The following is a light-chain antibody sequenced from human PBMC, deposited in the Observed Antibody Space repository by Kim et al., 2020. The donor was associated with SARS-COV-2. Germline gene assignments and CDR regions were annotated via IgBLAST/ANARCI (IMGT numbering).Light chain of an antibody. CDR3: QQYNDWPLT. CDR2: GAS. CDR1: QSVSSD. V-gene: IGKV3-15*01. Sequence: SVSPGERATLSCRASQSVSSDLAWYQQKPGQAPRLLIYGASTRATGISARFSGSGSWTEFTLSISSLQSEDSAVYYCQQYNDWPLTFGGGTKVDIK. J-gene: IGKJ4*01.